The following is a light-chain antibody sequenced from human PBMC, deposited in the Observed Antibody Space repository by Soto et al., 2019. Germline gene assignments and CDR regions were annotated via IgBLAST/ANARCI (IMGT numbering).Light chain of an antibody. J-gene: IGKJ2*01. CDR1: RSIYSY. CDR2: AAS. CDR3: QQSYSRPYT. V-gene: IGKV1-39*01. Sequence: DIQMTQSPSSLSASIGDRVTITCRASRSIYSYLHWYQQKPGKAPKFLIYAASSLQSGVPSRFSGSGSGTDFTLTITSLQPEDFATYYCQQSYSRPYTFGQGTKLEIK.